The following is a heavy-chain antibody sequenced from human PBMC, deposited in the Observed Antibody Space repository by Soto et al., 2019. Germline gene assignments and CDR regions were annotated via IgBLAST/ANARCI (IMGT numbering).Heavy chain of an antibody. V-gene: IGHV4-34*01. D-gene: IGHD2-8*02. CDR2: INHSGST. CDR3: ARDKLTGLLDS. Sequence: PPGTGLEWIGEINHSGSTNYNPSLKSRVTISLDTSKNQFSLKLTSVTAADTAVYYCARDKLTGLLDSWGQVTLATVSS. J-gene: IGHJ4*02.